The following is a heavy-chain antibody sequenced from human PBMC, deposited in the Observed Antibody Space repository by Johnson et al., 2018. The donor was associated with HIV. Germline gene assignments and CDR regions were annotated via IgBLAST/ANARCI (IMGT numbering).Heavy chain of an antibody. CDR1: GFTFSSYW. CDR3: ARDWGPDSSSWYGI. Sequence: VQLVESGGGLVQPGGSLRLSCAASGFTFSSYWMSWVRQAPGKGLQWVSAISGSGGSTYYADSVKGRFTISRDNSKNTLYLQMNSLRADDTAVYYCARDWGPDSSSWYGIWGQGTMVTVSS. J-gene: IGHJ3*02. V-gene: IGHV3-23*04. CDR2: ISGSGGST. D-gene: IGHD6-13*01.